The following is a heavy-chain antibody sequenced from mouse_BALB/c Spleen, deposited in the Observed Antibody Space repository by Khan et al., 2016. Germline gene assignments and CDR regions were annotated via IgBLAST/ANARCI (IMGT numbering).Heavy chain of an antibody. CDR2: IYPYNDGT. CDR1: GYTFTSYV. CDR3: AGGIHYYGYGAMDY. J-gene: IGHJ4*01. V-gene: IGHV1S136*01. Sequence: VQLKQSGPELVKPGASVKMSCKASGYTFTSYVMHWVKQKPGQGLEWIGYIYPYNDGTKYNEKFKGKATLTSDKSSSTAYMELSSLTSEDSAVYYGAGGIHYYGYGAMDYWGQGTSVTVSS. D-gene: IGHD1-2*01.